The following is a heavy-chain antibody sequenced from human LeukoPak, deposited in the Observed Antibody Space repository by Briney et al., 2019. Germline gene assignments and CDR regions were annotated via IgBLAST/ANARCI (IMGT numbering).Heavy chain of an antibody. CDR2: FDPEDGET. V-gene: IGHV1-24*01. J-gene: IGHJ4*02. CDR3: ATDGDSHSKLRY. D-gene: IGHD7-27*01. Sequence: ASVKVSCKVSGYTLTELSMHWVRQAPGKGLEWMGGFDPEDGETIYAQKFQGRVTMTEDTSTDTAYMELSSLRSEDTAVYYCATDGDSHSKLRYWGQGTLATVSS. CDR1: GYTLTELS.